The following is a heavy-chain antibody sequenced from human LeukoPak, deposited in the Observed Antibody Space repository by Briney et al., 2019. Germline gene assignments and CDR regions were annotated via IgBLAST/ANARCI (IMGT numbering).Heavy chain of an antibody. CDR3: AGGTGWLIDS. Sequence: GGSLRLSCVASGITFSRHWMKWVRQAPGKGLEWVANIRQDGSEKFYVDSVKGRFTISRDNAKNSLYLQMTSLRPEDTALYYCAGGTGWLIDSWGQGTLVTVSS. V-gene: IGHV3-7*01. D-gene: IGHD3-9*01. CDR1: GITFSRHW. CDR2: IRQDGSEK. J-gene: IGHJ4*02.